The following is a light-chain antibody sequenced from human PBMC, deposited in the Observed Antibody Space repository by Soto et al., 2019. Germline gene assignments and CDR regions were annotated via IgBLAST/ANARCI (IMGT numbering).Light chain of an antibody. CDR1: QSVSSRY. V-gene: IGKV3D-20*02. J-gene: IGKJ1*01. CDR2: EVS. CDR3: QQRSDWPWT. Sequence: IVLTQSPGTLSLSPGERATLSCMASQSVSSRYLAWYKQQPGQAPRLLRYEVSTRAAGIPARFSGGGSGTEFTLTIRSLEPEDFAVYYCQQRSDWPWTFGQGTKVDIK.